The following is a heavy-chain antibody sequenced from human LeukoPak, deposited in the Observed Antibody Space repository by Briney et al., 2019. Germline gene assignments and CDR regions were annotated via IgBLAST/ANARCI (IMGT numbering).Heavy chain of an antibody. CDR1: GYTFTSYD. Sequence: ASVKVSCKASGYTFTSYDINWVRQATGQGLEWMGWMNPNSGNTGYAQKFQGRVTLTRNTSISTAYMELSSLRSDDTAVYYCARAMIGRDAFDIWGQGTVVTVSS. CDR3: ARAMIGRDAFDI. V-gene: IGHV1-8*03. CDR2: MNPNSGNT. J-gene: IGHJ3*02. D-gene: IGHD2-21*01.